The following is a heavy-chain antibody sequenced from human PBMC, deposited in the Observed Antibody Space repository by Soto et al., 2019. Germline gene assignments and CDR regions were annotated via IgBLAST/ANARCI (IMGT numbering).Heavy chain of an antibody. CDR2: VYYSGSP. V-gene: IGHV4-39*01. J-gene: IGHJ6*02. Sequence: ASETLSPTSTVCGGSIISSSYDWGGIRPPPWKGLEWIGSVYYSGSPYYNPSLPSRVTISVDTSKNHCSLKLSSVTAADTAVYYCARHPMVRGVIEGAPYSYYYGMDVWGPGTTVTVSS. CDR1: GGSIISSSYD. CDR3: ARHPMVRGVIEGAPYSYYYGMDV. D-gene: IGHD3-10*01.